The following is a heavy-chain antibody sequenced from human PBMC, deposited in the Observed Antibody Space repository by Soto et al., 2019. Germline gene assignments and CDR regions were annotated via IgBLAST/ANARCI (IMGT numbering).Heavy chain of an antibody. CDR2: ISGSGGST. CDR3: AKNSGKVATITRVGWYFDL. V-gene: IGHV3-23*01. Sequence: GGSLRLSCAASGFTFSSYAMSWVRQAPGKGLEWVSAISGSGGSTYYADSVKGRFTISRDNSKNTLYLQMNSLRAEDTAVYYCAKNSGKVATITRVGWYFDLWGRGTLVTVSS. D-gene: IGHD5-12*01. J-gene: IGHJ2*01. CDR1: GFTFSSYA.